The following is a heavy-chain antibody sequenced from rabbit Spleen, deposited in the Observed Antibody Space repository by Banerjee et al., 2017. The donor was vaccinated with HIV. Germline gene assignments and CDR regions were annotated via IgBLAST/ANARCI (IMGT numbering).Heavy chain of an antibody. CDR1: GFSFSSTYW. CDR3: ARGEYFTVGFSSYAIYLDL. Sequence: QSLEESGGDLVKPGASLTLTCTASGFSFSSTYWMCWVRQAPGKGLEWIGRTALGGDNIQYASWAKGRFTISKTSSTTVTLQMTSLTAADTATYFCARGEYFTVGFSSYAIYLDLWGPGTLVTVS. D-gene: IGHD8-1*01. J-gene: IGHJ4*01. V-gene: IGHV1S40*01. CDR2: TALGGDNI.